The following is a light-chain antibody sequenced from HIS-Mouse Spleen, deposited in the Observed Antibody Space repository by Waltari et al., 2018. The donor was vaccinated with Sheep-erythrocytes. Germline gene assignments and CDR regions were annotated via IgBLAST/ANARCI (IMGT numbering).Light chain of an antibody. CDR3: QQSYSTPYT. J-gene: IGKJ2*01. V-gene: IGKV1-39*01. Sequence: DIQMTQSPSSLSASVGDRVTITCRASLSISSYLHWYQQKPWTAPKPLIYAASRLQSWVPSRVSGSGSGTDFTLTISSLQPEDFATYYCQQSYSTPYTFGQGTKLEIK. CDR1: LSISSY. CDR2: AAS.